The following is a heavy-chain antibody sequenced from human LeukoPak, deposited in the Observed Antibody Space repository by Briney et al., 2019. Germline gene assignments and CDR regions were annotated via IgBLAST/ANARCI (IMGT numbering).Heavy chain of an antibody. CDR3: ARELVSRYYYDSSGYGI. CDR2: ISSSSSYI. CDR1: GFTFSSYS. J-gene: IGHJ4*02. Sequence: GGSLRLXCAASGFTFSSYSMNWVRQAPGKALEWVSSISSSSSYIYYADSVKGRFTISRDNAKNSLYLQMNSLRAEDTAVYYCARELVSRYYYDSSGYGIWGQGTLVTVSS. D-gene: IGHD3-22*01. V-gene: IGHV3-21*01.